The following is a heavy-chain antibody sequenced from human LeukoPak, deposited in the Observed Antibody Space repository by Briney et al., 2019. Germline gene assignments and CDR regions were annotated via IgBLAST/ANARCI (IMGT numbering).Heavy chain of an antibody. CDR1: GGSISSSSYY. J-gene: IGHJ6*02. Sequence: SETLSLTCTVSGGSISSSSYYWGWIRQPPGKGLEWIGSIYYSGSTYYNPSLKSRVTISVDTSKNQFSLKLSSVTAADTAVYYCASRWYSSSWYYYYGVDVWGQGTTVTVSS. D-gene: IGHD6-13*01. V-gene: IGHV4-39*01. CDR2: IYYSGST. CDR3: ASRWYSSSWYYYYGVDV.